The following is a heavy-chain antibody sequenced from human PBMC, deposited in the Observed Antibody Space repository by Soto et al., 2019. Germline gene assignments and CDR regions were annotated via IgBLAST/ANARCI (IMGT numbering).Heavy chain of an antibody. CDR1: GFTFDDYA. CDR2: ISWNGASI. V-gene: IGHV3-9*01. D-gene: IGHD3-10*01. Sequence: DVQLVESGGGLVQPGRSLRLSCAASGFTFDDYAIHWVRRAPGRGLEWVAGISWNGASIGYADSVKGRFTISRDNAKNSLHLQMNSLRSEDTALYYCANLPLYGSGFDCWGQGTLVTVSS. J-gene: IGHJ4*02. CDR3: ANLPLYGSGFDC.